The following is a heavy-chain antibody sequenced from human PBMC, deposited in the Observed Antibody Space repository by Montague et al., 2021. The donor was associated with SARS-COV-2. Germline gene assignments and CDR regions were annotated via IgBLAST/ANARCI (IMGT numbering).Heavy chain of an antibody. J-gene: IGHJ3*01. D-gene: IGHD1-26*01. CDR2: TYHNGST. CDR3: ARHYFPSWTYYSVCAFDL. V-gene: IGHV4-59*08. Sequence: SETLSLTCSVSGGSINSYYWSWIRQSPGKGLEWIGYTYHNGSTNSNPSLKSRVTISVDTSKNQFSLNLNSMTAADTAVYYCARHYFPSWTYYSVCAFDLWGQGTVVTVSS. CDR1: GGSINSYY.